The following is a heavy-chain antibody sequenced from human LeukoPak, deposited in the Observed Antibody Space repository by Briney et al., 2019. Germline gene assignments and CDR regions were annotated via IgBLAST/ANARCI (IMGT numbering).Heavy chain of an antibody. CDR2: ISSSSSYI. J-gene: IGHJ1*01. CDR3: ASSYSSGWYAEYFQH. CDR1: GFTFSSYS. D-gene: IGHD6-19*01. Sequence: GGSLRLSCAASGFTFSSYSMNWVRQAPGKGLEWVSSISSSSSYIYYADSVKGRFTISRDNAKNSLYLQMNSLRAEDTAVYYCASSYSSGWYAEYFQHWGQGTLVTVSS. V-gene: IGHV3-21*01.